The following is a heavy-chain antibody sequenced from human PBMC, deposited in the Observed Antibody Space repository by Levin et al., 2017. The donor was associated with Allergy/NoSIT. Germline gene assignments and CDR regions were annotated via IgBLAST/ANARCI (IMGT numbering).Heavy chain of an antibody. J-gene: IGHJ6*03. Sequence: SETLSLTCTVSGGSISSYYWSWIRQPPGKGLEWIGYIYYSGSTNYNPSLKSRVTISVDTSKNQFSLKLSSVTAADTAVYYCARLAAAGTYYYYDYYMDVWGKGTTVTVSS. CDR2: IYYSGST. CDR1: GGSISSYY. V-gene: IGHV4-59*01. D-gene: IGHD6-13*01. CDR3: ARLAAAGTYYYYDYYMDV.